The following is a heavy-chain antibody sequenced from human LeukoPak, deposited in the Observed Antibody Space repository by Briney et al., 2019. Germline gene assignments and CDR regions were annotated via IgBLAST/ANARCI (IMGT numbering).Heavy chain of an antibody. D-gene: IGHD4-11*01. CDR2: IYHSGST. V-gene: IGHV4-38-2*01. Sequence: SETLSLTCAVSGYSISSGYYWGWIRQPPGKGLEWIGSIYHSGSTYYNPSLKSRVTISVDTSKNQFSLKLSSVTAADTAVYYCAGTTNHYYYYYYMDVWGKGTTVTVSS. J-gene: IGHJ6*03. CDR1: GYSISSGYY. CDR3: AGTTNHYYYYYYMDV.